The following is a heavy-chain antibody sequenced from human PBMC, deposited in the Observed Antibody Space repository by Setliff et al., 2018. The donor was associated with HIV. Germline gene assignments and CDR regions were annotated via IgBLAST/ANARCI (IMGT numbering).Heavy chain of an antibody. Sequence: GGSLRLSCAASGLTVSSNYMSWVRQAPGKGLEWVSVIYSGGSTYYADSVKGRFTISRDNSKNTLFLQMNSLRAEDTALYYCARVATVTRNFDYWGQGTLVTAPQ. D-gene: IGHD4-17*01. CDR2: IYSGGST. CDR3: ARVATVTRNFDY. V-gene: IGHV3-53*01. J-gene: IGHJ4*02. CDR1: GLTVSSNY.